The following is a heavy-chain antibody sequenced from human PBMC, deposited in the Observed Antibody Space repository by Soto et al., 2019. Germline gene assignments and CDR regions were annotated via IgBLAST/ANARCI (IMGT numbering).Heavy chain of an antibody. CDR1: GLTFTDYW. Sequence: PGGSLRLSCVTYGLTFTDYWMSWVRQAPGKGLEWVANIKQDVSEKNYLDSVRGRFTISRDNAKNSLYLQMNSLRAEDTAVYYCASDRFRGTYYLRGVTYFFEEWGQGAPVTVSS. D-gene: IGHD1-26*01. CDR2: IKQDVSEK. J-gene: IGHJ4*02. CDR3: ASDRFRGTYYLRGVTYFFEE. V-gene: IGHV3-7*03.